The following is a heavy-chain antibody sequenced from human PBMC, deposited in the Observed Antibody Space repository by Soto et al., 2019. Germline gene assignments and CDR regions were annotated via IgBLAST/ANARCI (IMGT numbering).Heavy chain of an antibody. CDR1: GFTFSSYA. V-gene: IGHV3-30*04. CDR3: ARGAYSSSWYGDAFDI. J-gene: IGHJ3*02. CDR2: ISYDGSNK. Sequence: GGSLRLSCAASGFTFSSYAMHWVRQAPGKGLEGVAVISYDGSNKYYADSVKGRFTIARDNSKNTLYLQMNSLRAEDTAVYYCARGAYSSSWYGDAFDIWGQGTMVTVSS. D-gene: IGHD6-13*01.